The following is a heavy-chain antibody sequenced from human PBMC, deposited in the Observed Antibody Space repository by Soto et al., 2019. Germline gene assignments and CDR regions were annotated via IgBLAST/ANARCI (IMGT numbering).Heavy chain of an antibody. CDR3: AKDWDDKDDQDIFEY. CDR2: ISGGGGTT. D-gene: IGHD1-26*01. CDR1: GFTFKNYA. Sequence: PGGSLRLSCAASGFTFKNYAMTWVRQAPGKGLEWVSSISGGGGTTYYADSVKGRFTISRDNSKNTLYLQMNSLRAEDTALYYCAKDWDDKDDQDIFEYCGQGTLVTLSS. V-gene: IGHV3-23*01. J-gene: IGHJ4*02.